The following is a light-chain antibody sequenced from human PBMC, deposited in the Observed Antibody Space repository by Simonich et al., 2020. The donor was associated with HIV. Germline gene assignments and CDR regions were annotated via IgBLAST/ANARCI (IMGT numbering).Light chain of an antibody. Sequence: QSALTQPASVSGSPGHPITISCTGTSSDVGGYNYVSWYQQHPGKAPKLMIYDVSKRPAGVSNRFSGTKSGNTASLTISGLQAEDEADYYCSSYTSSSSVVFGGGTKLTVL. CDR1: SSDVGGYNY. V-gene: IGLV2-14*01. CDR2: DVS. J-gene: IGLJ2*01. CDR3: SSYTSSSSVV.